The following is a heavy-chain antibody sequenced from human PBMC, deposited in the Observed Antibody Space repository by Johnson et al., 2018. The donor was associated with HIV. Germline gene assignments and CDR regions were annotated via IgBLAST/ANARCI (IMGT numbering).Heavy chain of an antibody. CDR3: AKDIEWGLQNDAFDI. J-gene: IGHJ3*02. D-gene: IGHD1-26*01. CDR2: INGDGSRL. CDR1: GFTFSDHW. Sequence: VQLVESGGGLVQPGGSLRLSCGASGFTFSDHWMQWVRQAPGKGLVWVSRINGDGSRLTYADSVKGRFTIARDNAKNTLYLELKSLRSEDTALYYCAKDIEWGLQNDAFDIWAKGQWSPSLQ. V-gene: IGHV3-74*01.